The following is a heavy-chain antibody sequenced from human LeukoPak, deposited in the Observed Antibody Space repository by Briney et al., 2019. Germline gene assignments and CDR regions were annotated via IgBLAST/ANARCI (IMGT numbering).Heavy chain of an antibody. V-gene: IGHV1-69*13. J-gene: IGHJ5*02. D-gene: IGHD5-18*01. Sequence: ASVKVSCKASGGTLSSYAISWVRQAPGQGLEWMGGIIPIFGTANYAQKFQGRVTITADESTSTAYMELSSLRSEDTAVYYCARGGLYSYGYGKYWFDPWGQGTLVTVSS. CDR3: ARGGLYSYGYGKYWFDP. CDR2: IIPIFGTA. CDR1: GGTLSSYA.